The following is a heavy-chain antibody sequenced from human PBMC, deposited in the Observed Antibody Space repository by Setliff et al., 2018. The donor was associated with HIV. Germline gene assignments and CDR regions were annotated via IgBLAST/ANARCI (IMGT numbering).Heavy chain of an antibody. CDR2: FIPVLDIT. V-gene: IGHV1-69*10. J-gene: IGHJ3*02. CDR1: GGTSNKYA. CDR3: AGPRGDEAFDT. D-gene: IGHD3-10*01. Sequence: SVKVSCKASGGTSNKYAINWVRQAPGQGLEWMGQFIPVLDITNYAQKFQGRVTITADASSSTMYMELSGLRSGDTAVYYCAGPRGDEAFDTWGQGTMVT.